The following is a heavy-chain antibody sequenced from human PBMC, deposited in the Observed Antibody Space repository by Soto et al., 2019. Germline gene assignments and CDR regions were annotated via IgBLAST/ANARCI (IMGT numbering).Heavy chain of an antibody. Sequence: SETLSLTCTVSGGSISSGDYYWSWIRQPPGKGLEWIGYIYYSGSTYYNPSLKSRVTISVDTSKNQFSLKLSSVTAADTAVYYCARGVYCSTTSCYWGMDVWGQGTTVTVS. D-gene: IGHD2-2*01. CDR3: ARGVYCSTTSCYWGMDV. J-gene: IGHJ6*02. V-gene: IGHV4-30-4*01. CDR2: IYYSGST. CDR1: GGSISSGDYY.